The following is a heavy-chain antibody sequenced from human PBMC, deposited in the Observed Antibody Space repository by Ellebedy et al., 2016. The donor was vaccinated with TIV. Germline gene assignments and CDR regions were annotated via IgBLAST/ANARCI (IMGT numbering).Heavy chain of an antibody. CDR3: ARDYDSSGYYSGGWFDP. CDR2: IYYSGST. CDR1: GGSISSGGYY. V-gene: IGHV4-31*03. Sequence: SETLSLTXTVSGGSISSGGYYWSWIRQHPGKGLEWIGYIYYSGSTYYNPSLKSRVTISVDTSKNQFSLKLSSVTAADTAVYYCARDYDSSGYYSGGWFDPWGQGTLVTVSS. J-gene: IGHJ5*02. D-gene: IGHD3-22*01.